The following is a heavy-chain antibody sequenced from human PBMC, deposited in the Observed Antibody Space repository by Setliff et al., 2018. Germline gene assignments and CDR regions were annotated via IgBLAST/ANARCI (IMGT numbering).Heavy chain of an antibody. Sequence: PSETLSLTCNVSGDSISSTYHWGWIRQPPGKGLEWIGEINHSGSTNYNPSLKSRVTISVDTSKNQFSLKLSSVTAADTAVYYCARDLRNRGGHYFDYWGQGTLVTVSS. CDR2: INHSGST. V-gene: IGHV4-38-2*02. CDR1: GDSISSTYH. CDR3: ARDLRNRGGHYFDY. D-gene: IGHD3-16*01. J-gene: IGHJ4*02.